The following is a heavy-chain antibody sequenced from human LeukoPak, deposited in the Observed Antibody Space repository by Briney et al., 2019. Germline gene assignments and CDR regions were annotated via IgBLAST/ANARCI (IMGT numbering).Heavy chain of an antibody. Sequence: PSETLSLTCTVSGGSISSGGYYWTWIRQHPGKGLEWIGYIYYSGSTYYNPSLKSRVTISLDTSKNQFSLKLSSVTAADTAVYYCASTASWGLFDSWGRGTLVTVSS. CDR2: IYYSGST. CDR1: GGSISSGGYY. J-gene: IGHJ5*01. CDR3: ASTASWGLFDS. V-gene: IGHV4-31*03. D-gene: IGHD3-16*01.